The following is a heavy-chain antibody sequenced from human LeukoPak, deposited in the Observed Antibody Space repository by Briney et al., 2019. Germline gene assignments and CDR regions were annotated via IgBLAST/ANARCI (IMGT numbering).Heavy chain of an antibody. Sequence: GGSLRLSCAASGFTFSDYTMSWIRQAPGEGLEWVSDISGRGRTINYADSVKGRFTISRDNAKNSLYLQMNSLGAEDTAVYYCTRGVSPHDYWGQGTQVTVSS. CDR1: GFTFSDYT. J-gene: IGHJ4*02. V-gene: IGHV3-11*01. CDR3: TRGVSPHDY. CDR2: ISGRGRTI.